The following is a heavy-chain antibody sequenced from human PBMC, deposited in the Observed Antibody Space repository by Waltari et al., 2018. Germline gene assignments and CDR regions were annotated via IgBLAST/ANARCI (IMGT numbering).Heavy chain of an antibody. CDR2: IMAYNGGT. D-gene: IGHD6-13*01. J-gene: IGHJ3*01. CDR1: GYTFTSYG. V-gene: IGHV1-18*01. CDR3: ARDRLALVMHSSDL. Sequence: QVQLVQSGGEVKRPGASVKVSCKASGYTFTSYGISWVRQAPGQGLEWMGWIMAYNGGTYYAEKFQGRVTLTTDTSTSTAYMEVKSLRPDDTAVYYCARDRLALVMHSSDLWGQGTMVTVSS.